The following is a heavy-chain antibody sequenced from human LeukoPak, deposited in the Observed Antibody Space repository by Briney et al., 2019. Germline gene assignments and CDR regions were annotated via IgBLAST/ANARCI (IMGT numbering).Heavy chain of an antibody. CDR2: IRYDGSDK. J-gene: IGHJ6*03. CDR1: GYTFSYYG. CDR3: AKSLQDMGARDSYYYYYMDV. D-gene: IGHD2-15*01. V-gene: IGHV3-30*02. Sequence: GGSLRLSCAASGYTFSYYGMHWVRQAPGKGLEWVAFIRYDGSDKYYANSVKGRFTISRDNSKNTLYLQMNSLRAEDTAVYHCAKSLQDMGARDSYYYYYMDVWGKGTTVTVSS.